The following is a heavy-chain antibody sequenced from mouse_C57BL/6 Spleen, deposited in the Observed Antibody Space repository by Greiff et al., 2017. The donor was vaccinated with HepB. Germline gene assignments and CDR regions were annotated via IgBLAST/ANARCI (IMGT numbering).Heavy chain of an antibody. J-gene: IGHJ1*03. D-gene: IGHD1-1*01. CDR1: GYTFTSYG. CDR3: ADNYYGSSHWYFDV. CDR2: IYPRSGNT. V-gene: IGHV1-81*01. Sequence: VQLQESGAELARPGASVKLSCKASGYTFTSYGISWVKQRTGQGLEWIGEIYPRSGNTYYNEKFKGKATLTADKSSSTAYMELRSLTSEDSAVYFCADNYYGSSHWYFDVWGTGTTVTVSS.